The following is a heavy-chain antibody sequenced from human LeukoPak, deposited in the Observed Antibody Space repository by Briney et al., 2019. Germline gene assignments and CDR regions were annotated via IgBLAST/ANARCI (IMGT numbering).Heavy chain of an antibody. V-gene: IGHV4-59*01. D-gene: IGHD2-15*01. CDR3: AILQLYRSGGSCIGDHFDY. CDR1: GGSISSYY. CDR2: IYYSGST. J-gene: IGHJ4*02. Sequence: SETLSLTCTVSGGSISSYYWSWIRQPPGKGLEWIGYIYYSGSTNYNPSLKSRVTISVDTSKNQFSLKLSSVTAADTAVYYCAILQLYRSGGSCIGDHFDYWGQGTLVTVSS.